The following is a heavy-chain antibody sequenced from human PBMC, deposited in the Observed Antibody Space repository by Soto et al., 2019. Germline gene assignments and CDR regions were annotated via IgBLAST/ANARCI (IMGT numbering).Heavy chain of an antibody. CDR2: INHSGST. D-gene: IGHD2-2*02. Sequence: KPSETLSLTCAVYGGSFSGYYWSWIRQPPGKGLEWIGEINHSGSTNYNPSLKSRVAISVDTSKNQFSLKLSSVTAADTAVYYCARGRGLGYCSSTSCYRVGGWFDPWGQGTLVTVSS. CDR3: ARGRGLGYCSSTSCYRVGGWFDP. J-gene: IGHJ5*02. V-gene: IGHV4-34*01. CDR1: GGSFSGYY.